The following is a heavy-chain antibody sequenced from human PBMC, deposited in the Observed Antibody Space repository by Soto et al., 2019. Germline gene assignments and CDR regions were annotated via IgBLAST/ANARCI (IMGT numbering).Heavy chain of an antibody. CDR2: IYYSGST. Sequence: SQTLSLTCTVSGGSISSGGYYWSWIRQHPGKGLEWIGNIYYSGSTYYNPSLKSRVTISVDTSKNQFSLKLSSVTAADTAVYYCATQEVGGSYVYTFDPWGQGTLVTVSS. V-gene: IGHV4-39*01. D-gene: IGHD1-26*01. CDR3: ATQEVGGSYVYTFDP. CDR1: GGSISSGGYY. J-gene: IGHJ5*02.